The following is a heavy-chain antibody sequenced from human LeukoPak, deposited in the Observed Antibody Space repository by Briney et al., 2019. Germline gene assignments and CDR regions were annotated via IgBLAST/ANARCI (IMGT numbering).Heavy chain of an antibody. CDR3: ARVRVGATAKGHYFDF. J-gene: IGHJ4*02. CDR2: ISSNGGNI. CDR1: GFTFSNYA. D-gene: IGHD1-26*01. V-gene: IGHV3-64*01. Sequence: PGGSLRLSCAASGFTFSNYAMHWVRQAPGKGLEYVSVISSNGGNIFYGNSVKGRFTISRDNSKNTVYLQMGSPRADDMALYYCARVRVGATAKGHYFDFWGQGTLVTVSS.